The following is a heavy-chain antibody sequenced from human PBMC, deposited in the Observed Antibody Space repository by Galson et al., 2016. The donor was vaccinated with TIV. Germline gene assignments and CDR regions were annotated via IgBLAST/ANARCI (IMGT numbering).Heavy chain of an antibody. J-gene: IGHJ6*04. CDR2: INPKSGST. CDR1: GDTFSGYY. D-gene: IGHD3-16*01. CDR3: ARVVTGGYVDV. Sequence: SVKVSCKAPGDTFSGYYIYWVRQAPGQGLEWMGWINPKSGSTKCAQRFQGRVTMTRDTSISTAYMEVSWLRPDDTAVFYCARVVTGGYVDVWGKGTTVTVSS. V-gene: IGHV1-2*02.